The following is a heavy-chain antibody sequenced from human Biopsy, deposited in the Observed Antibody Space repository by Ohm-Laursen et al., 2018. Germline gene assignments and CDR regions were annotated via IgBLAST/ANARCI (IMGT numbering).Heavy chain of an antibody. CDR1: GDSVSSGNYF. Sequence: SDTLSLTCTVSGDSVSSGNYFWNWIRQPPGKPLELVSYIYSTGSTDYNPSLQSRVTISVDTSKNHFSLRLRSVTPADTAIYYRARDRGYYSDRTVPGYFDLWGRGTLVTVSS. V-gene: IGHV4-61*03. CDR2: IYSTGST. D-gene: IGHD3-22*01. J-gene: IGHJ2*01. CDR3: ARDRGYYSDRTVPGYFDL.